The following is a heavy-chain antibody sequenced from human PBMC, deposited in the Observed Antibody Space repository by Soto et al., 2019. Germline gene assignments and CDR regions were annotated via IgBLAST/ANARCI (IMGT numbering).Heavy chain of an antibody. J-gene: IGHJ4*02. Sequence: GASVKVSCKASGYTFTGYYMRWVRQAPGQGLEWMGWVILNSGDTGNAQKFQGRLTLTGDTSTSTVHMELRDLRSEDTAVYYCATYEVATGFTYWGQGTLVTVSS. V-gene: IGHV1-8*02. CDR2: VILNSGDT. CDR3: ATYEVATGFTY. CDR1: GYTFTGYY. D-gene: IGHD3-22*01.